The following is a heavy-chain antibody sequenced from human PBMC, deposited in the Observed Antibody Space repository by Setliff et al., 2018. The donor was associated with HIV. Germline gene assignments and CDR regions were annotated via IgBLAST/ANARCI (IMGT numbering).Heavy chain of an antibody. CDR1: GLSMSNFYS. V-gene: IGHV4-38-2*01. D-gene: IGHD3-10*01. J-gene: IGHJ4*02. CDR2: VYHRGET. Sequence: SETLSLTCDVSGLSMSNFYSWGWIRQPPGKGLEWIGSVYHRGETYYKPSLKGRVTISIDSSKSQISLNVTSVTAADTAVYYCTRRDVSPLWFGQFDYWGQGILVTVSS. CDR3: TRRDVSPLWFGQFDY.